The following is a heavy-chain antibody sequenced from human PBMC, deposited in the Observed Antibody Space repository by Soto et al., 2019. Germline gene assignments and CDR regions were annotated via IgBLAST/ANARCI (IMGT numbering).Heavy chain of an antibody. J-gene: IGHJ6*02. CDR2: ISGSGCST. D-gene: IGHD5-12*01. CDR3: AKYKYSGYDPRYYYGMDV. CDR1: GFTFSSYA. Sequence: GSLRLSCAASGFTFSSYAMSWVRQAPGKWLEWVSAISGSGCSTYYADSVKGRFTISRDNSKNTLYLQMNSLRAEDTAVYYCAKYKYSGYDPRYYYGMDVWGQGTTVTVSS. V-gene: IGHV3-23*01.